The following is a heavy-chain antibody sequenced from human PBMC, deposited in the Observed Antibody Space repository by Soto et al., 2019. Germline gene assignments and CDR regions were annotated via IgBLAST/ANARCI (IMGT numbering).Heavy chain of an antibody. CDR3: AGIPTVITGYYFDY. D-gene: IGHD4-17*01. CDR2: ISSSTNTI. V-gene: IGHV3-48*02. Sequence: GGSLRLSCAASGFTFSNFNMNWVRQAPGKGLEWLSYISSSTNTIYYADSVKGRFTISRDNAKNSLYLQMNSLRDEDTAVYYCAGIPTVITGYYFDYWGQGTLVTVSS. J-gene: IGHJ4*02. CDR1: GFTFSNFN.